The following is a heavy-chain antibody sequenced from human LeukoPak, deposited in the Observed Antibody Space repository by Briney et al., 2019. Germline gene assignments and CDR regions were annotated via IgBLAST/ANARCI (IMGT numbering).Heavy chain of an antibody. CDR1: GATFSSYT. CDR3: ARDKAYCGGDCYRHSDVFDI. Sequence: GASVKLSCKASGATFSSYTISWVRQAPGHGLEWMGRIIPILGIANYAQKLQGRVTITADKSTSTAYMELSSLRSEDTAVYCCARDKAYCGGDCYRHSDVFDIWGQGTMVTVSS. J-gene: IGHJ3*02. V-gene: IGHV1-69*04. CDR2: IIPILGIA. D-gene: IGHD2-21*02.